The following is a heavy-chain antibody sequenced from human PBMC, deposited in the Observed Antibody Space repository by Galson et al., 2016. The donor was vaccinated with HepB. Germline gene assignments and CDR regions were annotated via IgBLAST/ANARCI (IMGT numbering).Heavy chain of an antibody. V-gene: IGHV3-7*01. Sequence: SLRLSCAASGFTFSSYWMGWVRQAPGKGLEWVANIKQDGSEKYYVDSVKGRFTISRDNAKNSLHLQMNSLRAEDTAVYYCARESCQGYYLDHYYGMDVWGQGTTVTVSS. CDR1: GFTFSSYW. J-gene: IGHJ6*02. D-gene: IGHD2-15*01. CDR3: ARESCQGYYLDHYYGMDV. CDR2: IKQDGSEK.